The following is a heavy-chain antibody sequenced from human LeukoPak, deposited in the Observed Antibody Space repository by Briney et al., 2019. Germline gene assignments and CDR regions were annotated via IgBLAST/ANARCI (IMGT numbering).Heavy chain of an antibody. Sequence: PSETLSLTCAVYGGSFSGYYWSWIRQPPGKGLEWIGEINHSGSTNYNPSLKSRVTISVDTSKNQFSLKLSSVTAADTAVYYCARSRRDYYLNHGWFDPWGQGTLVTVSS. D-gene: IGHD3-22*01. J-gene: IGHJ5*02. V-gene: IGHV4-34*01. CDR1: GGSFSGYY. CDR2: INHSGST. CDR3: ARSRRDYYLNHGWFDP.